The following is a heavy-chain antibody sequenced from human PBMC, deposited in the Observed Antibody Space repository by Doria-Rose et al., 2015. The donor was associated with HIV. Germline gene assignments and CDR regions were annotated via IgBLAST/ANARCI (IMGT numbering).Heavy chain of an antibody. J-gene: IGHJ4*02. D-gene: IGHD6-13*01. CDR3: ARIKSSRWYHKYYFDF. CDR1: GVSLSSPGMG. V-gene: IGHV2-26*01. Sequence: QITLKESGPVLVKPTETLTLTCTVSGVSLSSPGMGVSWIRQPPGKALEWLANILSDDERSYKTSLKSRLTISRVTSKRHVVLTMTDMDPVDTATYYCARIKSSRWYHKYYFDFWGQGTLVIVSA. CDR2: ILSDDER.